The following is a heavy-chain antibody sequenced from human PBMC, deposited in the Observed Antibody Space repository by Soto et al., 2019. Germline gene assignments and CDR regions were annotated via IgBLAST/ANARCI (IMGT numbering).Heavy chain of an antibody. Sequence: GALRLSCAASGFTFSSYAMSWVRQAPGKGLEWVSAISGSGGSTYYADSVKGRFTISRDNSKNTLYLQMNSLRAEDTAVYYCAKGRLWFGEFDVWGQGTTVTVSS. CDR2: ISGSGGST. CDR1: GFTFSSYA. J-gene: IGHJ6*02. CDR3: AKGRLWFGEFDV. D-gene: IGHD3-10*01. V-gene: IGHV3-23*01.